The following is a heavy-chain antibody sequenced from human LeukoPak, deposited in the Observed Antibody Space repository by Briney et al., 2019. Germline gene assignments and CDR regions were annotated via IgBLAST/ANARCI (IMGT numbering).Heavy chain of an antibody. J-gene: IGHJ5*02. D-gene: IGHD2-21*02. Sequence: TSETLSLTCAVYGGSFSGYYWSWIRQPPGKGLEWIGEINHSGSTNYNPSLKSRVTISVDTSKNQFSLKLSSVTAADTAVYYCARRPAVPAMNWFDPWGQGTLVTVSS. V-gene: IGHV4-34*01. CDR3: ARRPAVPAMNWFDP. CDR2: INHSGST. CDR1: GGSFSGYY.